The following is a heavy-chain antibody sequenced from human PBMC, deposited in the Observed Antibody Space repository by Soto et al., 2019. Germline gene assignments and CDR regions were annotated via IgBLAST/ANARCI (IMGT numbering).Heavy chain of an antibody. V-gene: IGHV3-11*06. Sequence: QVQLVESGGGLVKPGGSLSLSGAAPGFTFSDYYMSWFRQAPGKGLEWVSYISSSSSYTNYADSVKGRFTISRDNAKNSLYLQMNSLRAEDTAVYYCARDQGSRIAAADPPDYWGQGTLVTVSS. CDR3: ARDQGSRIAAADPPDY. CDR1: GFTFSDYY. CDR2: ISSSSSYT. J-gene: IGHJ4*02. D-gene: IGHD6-13*01.